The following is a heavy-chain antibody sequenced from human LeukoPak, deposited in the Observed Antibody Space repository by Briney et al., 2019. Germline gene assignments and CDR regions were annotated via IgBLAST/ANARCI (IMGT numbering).Heavy chain of an antibody. J-gene: IGHJ3*02. D-gene: IGHD2-15*01. CDR2: IYYSGST. CDR3: ARDPGPDCSGGSCPEWI. Sequence: SETLSLTCTVSGGSISSSSYYWGWIRQPPGKGLEWIGSIYYSGSTYYNPSLKSRVTISVDTSKNQFSLKLSSVTAADTAVYYCARDPGPDCSGGSCPEWIWGQGTMVTVSS. V-gene: IGHV4-39*07. CDR1: GGSISSSSYY.